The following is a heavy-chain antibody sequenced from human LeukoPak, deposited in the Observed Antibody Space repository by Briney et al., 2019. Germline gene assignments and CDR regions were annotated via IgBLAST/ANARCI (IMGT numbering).Heavy chain of an antibody. V-gene: IGHV3-7*03. Sequence: PGGSLRLSCAASGFTFSSYWMTWVRQAPGKGLEWVANINQDGSEKYYVDSVKGRFTISRDNAKNSLYLQMNSLRAEDTAVYYCARDGIYSGYDYGGRSDYWGQGTLVTVSS. J-gene: IGHJ4*02. CDR2: INQDGSEK. CDR1: GFTFSSYW. D-gene: IGHD5-12*01. CDR3: ARDGIYSGYDYGGRSDY.